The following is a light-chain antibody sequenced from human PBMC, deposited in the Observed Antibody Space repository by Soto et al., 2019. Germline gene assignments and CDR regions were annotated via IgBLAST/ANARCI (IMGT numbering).Light chain of an antibody. CDR3: QQRGNRPPWT. J-gene: IGKJ1*01. CDR1: QSVLYSSNNKNY. Sequence: DIVMTQSPDSLAVSLGERATINCKSSQSVLYSSNNKNYLAWYQQKPGQPPKLLIYWASTRESGVPDRFSGSGSGTDFTLTISSLEPEDFAVYYCQQRGNRPPWTFGQGTKVEIK. CDR2: WAS. V-gene: IGKV4-1*01.